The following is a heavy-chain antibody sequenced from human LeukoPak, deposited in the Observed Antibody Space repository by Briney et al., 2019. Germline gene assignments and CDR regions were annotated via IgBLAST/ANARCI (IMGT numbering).Heavy chain of an antibody. Sequence: RGESLKISCTGSGYSFTNYWIGWVRQMPGKGLEWIGIIYPGDSDIRYSPSFQGQVTISADTSTGTAFLQWSSLKASDSAMYYCARQAGRSSLIGGGFDLWGQGTLVTVSS. J-gene: IGHJ5*02. V-gene: IGHV5-51*01. CDR1: GYSFTNYW. D-gene: IGHD3-16*01. CDR2: IYPGDSDI. CDR3: ARQAGRSSLIGGGFDL.